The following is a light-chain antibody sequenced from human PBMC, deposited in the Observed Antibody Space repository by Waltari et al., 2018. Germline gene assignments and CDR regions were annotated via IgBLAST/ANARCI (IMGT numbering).Light chain of an antibody. CDR3: QHGYGTPRT. V-gene: IGKV1-39*01. CDR2: RSS. Sequence: DIEMTQSPSSLSATHGDRVTITCRASKNVNNYLNCYEQKLGNAPRLVIYRSSTLQAGLPSRLSRSGSGTDYTFTISIRQSEDVATYYCQHGYGTPRTFGQGTKVEVK. CDR1: KNVNNY. J-gene: IGKJ1*01.